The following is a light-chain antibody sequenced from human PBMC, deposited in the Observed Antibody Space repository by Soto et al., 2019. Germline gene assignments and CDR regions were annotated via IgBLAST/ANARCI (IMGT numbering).Light chain of an antibody. CDR2: GAS. CDR3: KQYNDWPALT. J-gene: IGKJ4*01. V-gene: IGKV3-15*01. Sequence: EIMMTQSPVTLSVSPGERATLSCRASQSVSSDLAWYQQRPGQAPSLLIYGASTRATGVPARFSGSGSGTEFTLTISSLQSEDFAVYYCKQYNDWPALTFGGGTKVEIK. CDR1: QSVSSD.